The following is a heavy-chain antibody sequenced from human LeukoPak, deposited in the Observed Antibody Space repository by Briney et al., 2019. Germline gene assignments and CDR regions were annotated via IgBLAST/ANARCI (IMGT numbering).Heavy chain of an antibody. D-gene: IGHD5-24*01. CDR3: ARGDGEMATIGGQFFDY. J-gene: IGHJ4*02. CDR1: GGSISSGDYY. V-gene: IGHV4-30-4*08. CDR2: IYYSGST. Sequence: SETLSLTCTVSGGSISSGDYYWSWIRQPPGKGLEWIGYIYYSGSTYYNPSLKSRVTISVDTSKNQFSLKLSSVTAADTAVYYCARGDGEMATIGGQFFDYWGQGTLVTVSS.